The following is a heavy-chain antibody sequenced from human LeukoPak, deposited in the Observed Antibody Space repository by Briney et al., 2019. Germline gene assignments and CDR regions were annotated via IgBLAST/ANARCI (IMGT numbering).Heavy chain of an antibody. J-gene: IGHJ2*01. CDR1: GGSISSGSYY. D-gene: IGHD3-3*01. CDR2: VYTSGST. Sequence: SETLSLTCTVSGGSISSGSYYWSWIRQPAGKGLECFGRVYTSGSTSYNPTLKIRVTISVDTSKNQFSLKLSSVTAADTAVYYCARSLTIFGVGSWYFDLWGRGTLVTVSS. V-gene: IGHV4-61*02. CDR3: ARSLTIFGVGSWYFDL.